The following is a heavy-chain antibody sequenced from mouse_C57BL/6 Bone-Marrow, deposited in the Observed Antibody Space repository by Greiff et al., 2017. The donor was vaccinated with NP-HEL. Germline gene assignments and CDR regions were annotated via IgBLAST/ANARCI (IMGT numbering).Heavy chain of an antibody. CDR1: GYTFTDHT. CDR3: ARTYYLTYAMVEYAMDY. CDR2: IYPRDGST. D-gene: IGHD2-1*01. J-gene: IGHJ4*01. V-gene: IGHV1-78*01. Sequence: VQLQQSDAELVEPGASVKISCKVSGYTFTDHTIHWMKQRPEQGLEWIGYIYPRDGSTKYNEKFKGKATLTADKSSSTAYMQLNSLPSEDSTIYFYARTYYLTYAMVEYAMDYWGQGTSVTVSS.